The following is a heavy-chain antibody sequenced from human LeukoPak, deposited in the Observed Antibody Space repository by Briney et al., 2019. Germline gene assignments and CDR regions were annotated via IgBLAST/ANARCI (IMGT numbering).Heavy chain of an antibody. V-gene: IGHV1-69*13. D-gene: IGHD3-22*01. CDR1: GGTFSSYA. J-gene: IGHJ5*02. CDR2: IIPIFGTA. CDR3: ATDKTGYYYDSSGYYYLNWFDP. Sequence: GASVKVSCKASGGTFSSYAISWVRQAPGQWLEWMGGIIPIFGTANYAQKFQGRVTITADESTSTAYMELSSLRSEDTAVYYCATDKTGYYYDSSGYYYLNWFDPWGQGTLVTVSS.